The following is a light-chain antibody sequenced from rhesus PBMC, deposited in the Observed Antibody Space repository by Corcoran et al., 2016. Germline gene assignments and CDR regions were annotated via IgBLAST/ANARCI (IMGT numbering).Light chain of an antibody. CDR3: QQYNSAPRT. V-gene: IGKV1-21*01. Sequence: DIQMTQSPSSLSTSVGDRVIITCRASQGISSWLAWYQQKPGKAPELLNYKASSLQSGGPSRFSGSGSGTEFTLTISSLQPEDFATYYCQQYNSAPRTFGQGTKVEIK. CDR2: KAS. CDR1: QGISSW. J-gene: IGKJ1*01.